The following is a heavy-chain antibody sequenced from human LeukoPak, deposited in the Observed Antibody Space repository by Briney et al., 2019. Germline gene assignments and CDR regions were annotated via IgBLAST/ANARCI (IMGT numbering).Heavy chain of an antibody. Sequence: SETLSLTCAVYGGSFSGYYWSWIRQPPGKGLEWIGYIFHSGGAYYNPSLKSRVTISVDTSKNQFSLKLSSVTAADTAVYYCVREYDFWSGYYPPPSEDYGMDVWGQGTTVTVSS. CDR2: IFHSGGA. CDR1: GGSFSGYY. D-gene: IGHD3-3*01. V-gene: IGHV4-34*09. CDR3: VREYDFWSGYYPPPSEDYGMDV. J-gene: IGHJ6*02.